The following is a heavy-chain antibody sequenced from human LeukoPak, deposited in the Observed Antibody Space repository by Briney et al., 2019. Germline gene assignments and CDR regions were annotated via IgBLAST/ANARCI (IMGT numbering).Heavy chain of an antibody. CDR3: AMIKEG. CDR2: INSDGRTT. V-gene: IGHV3-74*01. Sequence: GGSLRLSCAASGFTFSNNWMHWVRQAPGKGLVWFSRINSDGRTTTYADSVKGRFTISRDNAKNTLYLQMNSPRAEDTAVYYCAMIKEGWGQGTLVTVSS. D-gene: IGHD3-22*01. J-gene: IGHJ4*02. CDR1: GFTFSNNW.